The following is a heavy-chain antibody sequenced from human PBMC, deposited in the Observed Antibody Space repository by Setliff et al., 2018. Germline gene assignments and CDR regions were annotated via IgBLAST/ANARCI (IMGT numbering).Heavy chain of an antibody. Sequence: GGSLRLSCAASGFTFSSLWMAWVRQSPGRGLEWVDNINQDGSGKYYVDSVKGRFTISRDGSKNTLFLHMTSLRAEDTAVYYCAKPQVELRWGFESWGQGTPVTVSS. D-gene: IGHD1-7*01. CDR3: AKPQVELRWGFES. V-gene: IGHV3-7*03. CDR2: INQDGSGK. J-gene: IGHJ4*02. CDR1: GFTFSSLW.